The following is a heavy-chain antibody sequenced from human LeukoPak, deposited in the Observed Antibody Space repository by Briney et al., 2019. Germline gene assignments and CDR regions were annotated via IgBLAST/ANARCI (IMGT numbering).Heavy chain of an antibody. Sequence: PSETLSLTCTVSGGSISSYYWSWIRQPPGKGLEGIGYIYYSGSTNYNPSLQSRVTISVDTSKNQFSLKLSSVTAADTAVYYCARDYRKVVQWLGTYNWFAPWGQGTLVTVSS. CDR2: IYYSGST. V-gene: IGHV4-59*01. CDR3: ARDYRKVVQWLGTYNWFAP. J-gene: IGHJ5*01. CDR1: GGSISSYY. D-gene: IGHD6-19*01.